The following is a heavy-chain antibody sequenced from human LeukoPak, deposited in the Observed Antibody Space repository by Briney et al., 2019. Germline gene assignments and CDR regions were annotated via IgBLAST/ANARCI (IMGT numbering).Heavy chain of an antibody. CDR1: GGSISGYY. V-gene: IGHV4-59*01. J-gene: IGHJ6*02. Sequence: SETLSLTCTVSGGSISGYYWSWIRQPPGKGLEWIGYIYYSGSSNYCPSLKGRVTISLDTSKTQFSLELSSVTAADTAVYYCARDDRAYYYALDVWGQGTTVTVAS. CDR2: IYYSGSS. CDR3: ARDDRAYYYALDV.